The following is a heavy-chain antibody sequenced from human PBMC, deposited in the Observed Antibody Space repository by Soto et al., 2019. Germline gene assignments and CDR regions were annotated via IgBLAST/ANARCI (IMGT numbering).Heavy chain of an antibody. CDR2: IYYSGTT. V-gene: IGHV4-31*03. J-gene: IGHJ4*02. CDR3: ARSHHPDSRAYFWDFDY. D-gene: IGHD3-22*01. CDR1: GGAISSRDNH. Sequence: SETLSLTCTVSGGAISSRDNHWSWIRQYPGEGLEWIGFIYYSGTTHYNPSLESRVTISVDTSKNQFSLKLYSVTAGDKAVYSCARSHHPDSRAYFWDFDYCGQGILVTVS.